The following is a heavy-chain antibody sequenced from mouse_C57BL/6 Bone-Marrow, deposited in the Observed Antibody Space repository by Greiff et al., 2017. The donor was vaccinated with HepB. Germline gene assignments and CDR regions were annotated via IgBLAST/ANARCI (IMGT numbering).Heavy chain of an antibody. V-gene: IGHV1-81*01. J-gene: IGHJ4*01. D-gene: IGHD4-1*01. Sequence: VQLQQSGAELARPGASVKLSCKASGYTFTSYGISWVKQRTGQGLEWIGEIYPSSGNTYYNEKFKGKATLTADKSSSTAYMELRSLTSEDSAVYFCARTGTWGAMDYWGQGTSVTVSS. CDR3: ARTGTWGAMDY. CDR2: IYPSSGNT. CDR1: GYTFTSYG.